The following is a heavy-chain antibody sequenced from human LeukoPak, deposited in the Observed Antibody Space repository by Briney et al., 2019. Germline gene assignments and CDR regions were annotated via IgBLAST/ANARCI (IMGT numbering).Heavy chain of an antibody. CDR3: ARVKQGYYYYMDV. CDR2: TYYSGST. CDR1: GGSFSGYY. Sequence: SSETLSLTCAVYGGSFSGYYWSWIRQPPGKGLEWIGYTYYSGSTNYNPSLKSRVTISVDTSKNQFFLKLSSVTAADTAVYYCARVKQGYYYYMDVWGKGTTVTVSS. J-gene: IGHJ6*03. D-gene: IGHD6-13*01. V-gene: IGHV4-59*01.